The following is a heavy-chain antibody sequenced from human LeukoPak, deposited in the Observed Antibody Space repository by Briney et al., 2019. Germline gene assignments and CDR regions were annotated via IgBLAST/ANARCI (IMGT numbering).Heavy chain of an antibody. Sequence: GGSLRLSCAASGFTFSTYAMTWVRQAPGKGLEWVSAISGSGGSTYYADSVKGRFTISRDNSKNTLYLQMNSLRAEDTAVYYCAKSYDFWSGYCDPWGQGTLVTVSS. CDR1: GFTFSTYA. D-gene: IGHD3-3*01. CDR3: AKSYDFWSGYCDP. V-gene: IGHV3-23*01. CDR2: ISGSGGST. J-gene: IGHJ5*02.